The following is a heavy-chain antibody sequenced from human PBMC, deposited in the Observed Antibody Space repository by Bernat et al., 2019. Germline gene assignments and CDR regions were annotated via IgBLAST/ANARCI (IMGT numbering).Heavy chain of an antibody. J-gene: IGHJ4*02. CDR1: GGTFSSYT. CDR2: IIPIIDIA. V-gene: IGHV1-69*02. Sequence: QVQLVQSGAAVKKPGSSVKVSCKASGGTFSSYTISWVRQAPGQGLEWMGRIIPIIDIANYAQKFQGRVTINADKSTSTAYMELSSLRSEDTAVYYCTRYEYDLYFDDWGQGTLVTVSS. CDR3: TRYEYDLYFDD. D-gene: IGHD3-3*01.